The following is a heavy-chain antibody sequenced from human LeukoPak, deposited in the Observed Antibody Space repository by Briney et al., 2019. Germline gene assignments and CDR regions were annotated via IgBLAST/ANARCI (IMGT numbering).Heavy chain of an antibody. CDR2: TSGSDDST. J-gene: IGHJ4*02. V-gene: IGHV3-23*01. CDR3: TRDFSGYTYGPDY. CDR1: DFTFGSYA. D-gene: IGHD5-18*01. Sequence: GGSVRLSCAASDFTFGSYAMSWVRQAPGKGLEWVSVTSGSDDSTHYADSVKGRFIISRDNSKTSLYLQMNSLRVEDTAVYYCTRDFSGYTYGPDYWGQGNLVSVSS.